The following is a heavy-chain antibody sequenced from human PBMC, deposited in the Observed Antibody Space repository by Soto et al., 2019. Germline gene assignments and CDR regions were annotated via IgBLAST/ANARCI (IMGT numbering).Heavy chain of an antibody. CDR2: ISDDGSNK. CDR3: AAGHSFGDY. Sequence: GGSLRLSCAASGFPFTSYGMQWVRQAPGKGLEWVALISDDGSNKYYADSVKGRFTISRDNSKKMLFLQMSSLRAEDTAVYYCAAGHSFGDYWGQGT. CDR1: GFPFTSYG. D-gene: IGHD3-3*01. V-gene: IGHV3-30*03. J-gene: IGHJ4*02.